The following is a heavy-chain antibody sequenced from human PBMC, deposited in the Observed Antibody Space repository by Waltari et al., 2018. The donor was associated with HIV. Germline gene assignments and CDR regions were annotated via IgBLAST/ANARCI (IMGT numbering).Heavy chain of an antibody. CDR2: ISDSGLT. CDR3: AITRPGTVAGRQAWYFQD. Sequence: QVQLQESGPGLVKTSETLSLTCTVSGGSISSYYCNWTRQPPGKGLEAMGYISDSGLTKYNRSLRRRVTMSLATSKTQFALKLISVTAADTALSCCAITRPGTVAGRQAWYFQDWGQGTLVTVSS. D-gene: IGHD6-19*01. V-gene: IGHV4-59*01. J-gene: IGHJ1*01. CDR1: GGSISSYY.